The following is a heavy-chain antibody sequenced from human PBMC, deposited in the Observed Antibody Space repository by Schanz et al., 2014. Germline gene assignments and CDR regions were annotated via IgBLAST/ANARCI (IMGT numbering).Heavy chain of an antibody. J-gene: IGHJ4*02. CDR2: IGVDGTTT. V-gene: IGHV3-23*04. D-gene: IGHD3-10*01. Sequence: EVQLVESGGGLVQPGGSLRLSCAASGFTFSSYSMNWVRQAPGKGLEWVSVIGVDGTTTYYADSVKGRFTISRDNSKNTLYLQMNSLRPEDTAVYYCAKYRGYYRVSGSYRELEYGGQGTLVTVSS. CDR3: AKYRGYYRVSGSYRELEY. CDR1: GFTFSSYS.